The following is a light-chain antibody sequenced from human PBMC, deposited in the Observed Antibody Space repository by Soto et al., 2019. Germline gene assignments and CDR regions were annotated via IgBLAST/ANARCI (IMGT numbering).Light chain of an antibody. J-gene: IGKJ1*01. V-gene: IGKV2-30*01. Sequence: DVVMTQSPLSLPVTLGQPASIACRSSQSLVSSDGNTYLNWFQQIPGHSPRRLIFKVSNRDYGVPDRFRGSGSGTDLTLKISRVEAEDVGIYYCMQPAHWPWTFGQGNRVESK. CDR3: MQPAHWPWT. CDR1: QSLVSSDGNTY. CDR2: KVS.